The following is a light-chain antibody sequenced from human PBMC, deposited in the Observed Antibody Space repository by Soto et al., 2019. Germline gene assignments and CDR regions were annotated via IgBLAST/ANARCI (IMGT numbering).Light chain of an antibody. Sequence: DIQMTESPSSLSASVGDRVTITCRASQNISSYLNWYQQTPGKAPKLLIYAASSLQSGVPSRFSGSGSGTDFTLTISSLQPEDFATYYCQQSYKMPTTFGQGTKVDIK. V-gene: IGKV1-39*01. J-gene: IGKJ1*01. CDR3: QQSYKMPTT. CDR1: QNISSY. CDR2: AAS.